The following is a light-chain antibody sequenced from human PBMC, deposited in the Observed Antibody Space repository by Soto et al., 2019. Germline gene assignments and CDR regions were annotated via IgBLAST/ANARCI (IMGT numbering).Light chain of an antibody. V-gene: IGKV3-15*01. CDR1: QIVSSN. CDR3: QQYNNWPYT. Sequence: EIVMTQSPVTLSVSPGERAALSCRASQIVSSNFAWYQQKPGQAPRLLIYGASTRATGIPARFSGTGSGTEFTLTISRLQSEDFAVYYCQQYNNWPYTFGQGTKLEIK. J-gene: IGKJ2*01. CDR2: GAS.